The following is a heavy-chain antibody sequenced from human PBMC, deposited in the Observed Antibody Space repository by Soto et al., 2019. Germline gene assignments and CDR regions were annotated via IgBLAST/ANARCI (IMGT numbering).Heavy chain of an antibody. CDR2: IIPILGIA. CDR3: ASGYCSSTSCYDW. V-gene: IGHV1-69*02. Sequence: QVQLVQSGAAVKKPGSSVKVSCKASGGTFSSYTISWVRQAPGQGLEWMGRIIPILGIANYAQKFQGRVTITADKSTSTAYMELSSLRSEDTAVYYCASGYCSSTSCYDWWGQGTLVTVSS. D-gene: IGHD2-2*03. J-gene: IGHJ4*02. CDR1: GGTFSSYT.